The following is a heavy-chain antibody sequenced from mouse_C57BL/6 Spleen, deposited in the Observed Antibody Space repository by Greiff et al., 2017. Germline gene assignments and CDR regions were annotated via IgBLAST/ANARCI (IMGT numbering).Heavy chain of an antibody. V-gene: IGHV1-81*01. Sequence: QVQLQQSGAELARPGASVKLSCKASGYTFTSYGISWVKQRTGPGLEWIGEIYPRSGNPYYNEKFKGKATLTADKSSSTAYMEFRSLTSEDSAVYFCARGDYGSSSEGFAYWGQGTLVTVSA. CDR1: GYTFTSYG. CDR2: IYPRSGNP. J-gene: IGHJ3*01. CDR3: ARGDYGSSSEGFAY. D-gene: IGHD1-1*01.